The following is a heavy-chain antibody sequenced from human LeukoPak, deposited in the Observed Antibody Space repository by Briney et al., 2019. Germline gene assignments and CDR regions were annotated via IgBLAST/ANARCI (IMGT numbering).Heavy chain of an antibody. Sequence: GGSLRLSCAASGFTFSSYWMSWVRPGLGKGLEWVANIKQDGSEKYYVDSVKGRFTISRDNAKNSLYLQMNSLRAEDTAVYYCARGKAAINYWGQGTLVTVSS. CDR1: GFTFSSYW. D-gene: IGHD2-2*02. CDR2: IKQDGSEK. V-gene: IGHV3-7*01. CDR3: ARGKAAINY. J-gene: IGHJ4*02.